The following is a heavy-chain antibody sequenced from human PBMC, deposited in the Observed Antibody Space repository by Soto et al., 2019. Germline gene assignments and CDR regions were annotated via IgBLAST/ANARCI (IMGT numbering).Heavy chain of an antibody. CDR1: GGTFSSYT. D-gene: IGHD2-15*01. J-gene: IGHJ4*02. CDR3: AMPRYCTGGRCYNNLDY. V-gene: IGHV1-69*16. CDR2: IVPILATT. Sequence: QVQLVQSGAEVKKPGSSVKVSCKASGGTFSSYTITWVRQAPGQGLEWMGGIVPILATTNYAQKFQGRVTITADESTSTYYMELSNLRSGDTAVYYCAMPRYCTGGRCYNNLDYWGQGTLVTVSS.